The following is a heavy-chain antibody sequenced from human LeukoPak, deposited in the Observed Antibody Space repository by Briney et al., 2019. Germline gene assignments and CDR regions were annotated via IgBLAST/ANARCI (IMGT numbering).Heavy chain of an antibody. D-gene: IGHD3-3*01. Sequence: GSSVKVSCKASGGTFSSYAISWVRQAPGQGLEWMGGIIPIFGTANYAQKFQGRVTITADESTSTAYMELSSLRSEDTAVYYCARDWRDGPLDAFDIWGQGTMVTVSS. J-gene: IGHJ3*02. CDR1: GGTFSSYA. CDR2: IIPIFGTA. V-gene: IGHV1-69*01. CDR3: ARDWRDGPLDAFDI.